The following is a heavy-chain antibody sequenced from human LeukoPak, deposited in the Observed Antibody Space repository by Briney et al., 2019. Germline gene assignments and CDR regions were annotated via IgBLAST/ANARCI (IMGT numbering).Heavy chain of an antibody. CDR2: IIPIFGTA. CDR1: GGTFSSYA. CDR3: ARGRDGYNWLGDY. J-gene: IGHJ4*02. D-gene: IGHD5-12*01. Sequence: SVKVSCKASGGTFSSYAISWVRQAPGQGLEWMGGIIPIFGTANYAQKFQGRVTITADESTSTAYMELSSLRSEDTAVYYCARGRDGYNWLGDYWGQGTLATVSS. V-gene: IGHV1-69*13.